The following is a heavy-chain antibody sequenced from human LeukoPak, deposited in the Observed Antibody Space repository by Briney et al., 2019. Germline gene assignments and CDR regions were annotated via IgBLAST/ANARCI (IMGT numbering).Heavy chain of an antibody. CDR2: ISYDGSNK. CDR1: GFTFSSYA. V-gene: IGHV3-30-3*01. J-gene: IGHJ4*02. Sequence: GGPLRLSCAASGFTFSSYAMHWVRQAPGKGLEWVAVISYDGSNKYYADSVKGRFTISRDNSKNTLYLQMNSLRAEDTAVYYCRTGSDYWGQGTLVTVSS. CDR3: RTGSDY. D-gene: IGHD4-17*01.